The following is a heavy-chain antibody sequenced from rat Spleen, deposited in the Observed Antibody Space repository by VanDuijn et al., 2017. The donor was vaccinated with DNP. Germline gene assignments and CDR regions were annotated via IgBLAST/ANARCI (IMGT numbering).Heavy chain of an antibody. CDR1: GFTFSDHN. CDR3: TTEFITMMVLDY. V-gene: IGHV5-20*01. D-gene: IGHD1-12*02. Sequence: EVQLVESGGGLVQPGRSLKLSCAASGFTFSDHNMAWVRQAPTKGLDWVASISYDGGSTYYRDSVKGRFTISRDNAKSSLYLQMDSLRSEDTATYYCTTEFITMMVLDYWGQGVMVTVSS. CDR2: ISYDGGST. J-gene: IGHJ2*01.